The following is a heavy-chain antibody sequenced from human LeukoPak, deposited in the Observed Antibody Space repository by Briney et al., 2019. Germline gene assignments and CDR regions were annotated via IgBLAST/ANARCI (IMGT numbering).Heavy chain of an antibody. V-gene: IGHV1-46*01. CDR2: IHPGVGST. J-gene: IGHJ5*02. CDR1: GYTFSTYY. CDR3: ARDRPHNWFDP. Sequence: ASVKVSCKASGYTFSTYYIHWVRQAPGEGLEWVGLIHPGVGSTNYAQKFRGRVTMTTDTATTTVHMELTSLKSEDTAVYYCARDRPHNWFDPRGQGNLVTVSP.